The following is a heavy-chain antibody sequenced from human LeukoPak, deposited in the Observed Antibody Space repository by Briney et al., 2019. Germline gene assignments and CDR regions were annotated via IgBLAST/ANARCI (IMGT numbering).Heavy chain of an antibody. Sequence: ASVKVSSQASGYTFTSYGISGVRQAPGQGLEWMGWISAYNGNTNYAQQLQGRVTMNTDTSTSTAYLELRSLRSDDTAVYYCARESDGGYSYDYSYYYYMDVWGKGTTVTVSS. J-gene: IGHJ6*03. CDR3: ARESDGGYSYDYSYYYYMDV. CDR2: ISAYNGNT. CDR1: GYTFTSYG. V-gene: IGHV1-18*01. D-gene: IGHD5-18*01.